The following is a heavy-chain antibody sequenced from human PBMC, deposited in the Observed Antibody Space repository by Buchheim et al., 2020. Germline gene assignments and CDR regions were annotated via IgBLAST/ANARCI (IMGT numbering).Heavy chain of an antibody. D-gene: IGHD3-3*01. CDR1: GFTFRSYA. Sequence: EVQLLESGGTLVQPGGSLRLSCVGSGFTFRSYAMSWVRQAPGKGLEWVSSISGSDGSTYYVDSVKGRFTISSDNSKNTLYLQMNSLRAEDTAVYYCAKEGLTDYDFWSGYYYYYYMDVWGKGTT. V-gene: IGHV3-23*01. CDR3: AKEGLTDYDFWSGYYYYYYMDV. CDR2: ISGSDGST. J-gene: IGHJ6*03.